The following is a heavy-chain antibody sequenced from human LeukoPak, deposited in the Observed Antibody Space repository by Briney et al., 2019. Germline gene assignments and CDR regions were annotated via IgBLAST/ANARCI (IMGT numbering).Heavy chain of an antibody. J-gene: IGHJ4*02. CDR1: GFTFSSYS. CDR3: ARSIGAAYLDN. V-gene: IGHV3-21*01. CDR2: ISSGSNDI. Sequence: PGGSLRLSCAGSGFTFSSYSMNWVRQAPGKGLEWVSFISSGSNDIYYADSVKGRFTISRDNAKNSLYLEMNSLRAEDTAVYYCARSIGAAYLDNWGQGTLVTVSS. D-gene: IGHD6-13*01.